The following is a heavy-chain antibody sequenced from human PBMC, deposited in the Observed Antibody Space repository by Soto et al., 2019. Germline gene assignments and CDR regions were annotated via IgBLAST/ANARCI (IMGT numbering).Heavy chain of an antibody. Sequence: GGSLRLSCAASGFTFSGSAMHWVRQAPGKGLEWVSAISGSGGSTYYADSVKGRFTISRDNSKNTLYLQMNSLRAEDTAVYYCAKSLRGREDIVVVPYYFDYWGQGTLVTVSS. CDR1: GFTFSGSA. J-gene: IGHJ4*02. CDR2: ISGSGGST. D-gene: IGHD2-2*01. V-gene: IGHV3-23*01. CDR3: AKSLRGREDIVVVPYYFDY.